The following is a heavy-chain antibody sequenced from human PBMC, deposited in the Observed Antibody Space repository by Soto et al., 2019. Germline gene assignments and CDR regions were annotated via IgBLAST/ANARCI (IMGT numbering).Heavy chain of an antibody. J-gene: IGHJ6*02. CDR3: ARILPRYSYGSTYYYYGMDV. V-gene: IGHV2-26*01. CDR2: IFSNDEK. CDR1: GFSLSNARMG. Sequence: SGPTLVNPTETLTLTCTVSGFSLSNARMGVSWIRQPPGKALEWLAHIFSNDEKSYSTSLKSRLTISKDTSKSQVVLTMTNMDPVDTATYYCARILPRYSYGSTYYYYGMDVWGQGTTVTVSS. D-gene: IGHD5-18*01.